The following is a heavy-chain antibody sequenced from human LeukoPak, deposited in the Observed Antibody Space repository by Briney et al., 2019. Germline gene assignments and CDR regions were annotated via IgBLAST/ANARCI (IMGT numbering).Heavy chain of an antibody. J-gene: IGHJ4*02. CDR3: ARDMVRGVIIGIDY. D-gene: IGHD3-10*01. Sequence: PGGSLRLSCAASGFTFSSYSMNWVRQAPAKGLEWVSHISSGSGTIYYADSVKGRFTISRDNAKNSLYLQMNSLRAEDTAVYYCARDMVRGVIIGIDYWGQGTLVTVSS. CDR2: ISSGSGTI. CDR1: GFTFSSYS. V-gene: IGHV3-48*01.